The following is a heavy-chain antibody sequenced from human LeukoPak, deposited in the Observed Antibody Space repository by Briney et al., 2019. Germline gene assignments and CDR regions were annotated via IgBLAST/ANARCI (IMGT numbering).Heavy chain of an antibody. D-gene: IGHD3-22*01. V-gene: IGHV1-24*01. CDR1: GYTLTELS. CDR2: FDPEDGET. J-gene: IGHJ5*02. Sequence: ASVKVSCKVSGYTLTELSMHWVRQVPGKGLEWMGGFDPEDGETIYAQTFQGRVTMTEDTSTDTAYMELSSLRSEDTAVYYCATSTYYYDSNDYPWGQGTLVTVSS. CDR3: ATSTYYYDSNDYP.